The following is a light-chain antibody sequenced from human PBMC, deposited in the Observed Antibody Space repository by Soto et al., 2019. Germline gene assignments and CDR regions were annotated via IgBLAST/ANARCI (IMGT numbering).Light chain of an antibody. J-gene: IGKJ3*01. V-gene: IGKV2-28*01. CDR1: QSLLHSNGYNY. CDR3: MQALQTPR. Sequence: DIVMTQSPLSLPVTPGEPASISCRSSQSLLHSNGYNYLDWYLQKPGQSPQLLIYLGSNRASGVPDRFSGSGSGTDFTLKISRVEAEDVGVYYCMQALQTPRFGPGTKVDSK. CDR2: LGS.